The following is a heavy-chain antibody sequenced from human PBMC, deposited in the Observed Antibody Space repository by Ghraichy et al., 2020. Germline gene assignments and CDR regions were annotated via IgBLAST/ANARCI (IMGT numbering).Heavy chain of an antibody. D-gene: IGHD3-16*01. CDR2: INPNSGGT. CDR3: ATEGGLGHRDLGY. V-gene: IGHV1-2*04. Sequence: ASVKVSCKASGYIFTDYYIHWVRQAPGQGLEWMGWINPNSGGTSYAQKFQDWVTMTRDTSISTAYMELNRLKSDDTAVYYCATEGGLGHRDLGYWGQGTLVTVSS. CDR1: GYIFTDYY. J-gene: IGHJ4*02.